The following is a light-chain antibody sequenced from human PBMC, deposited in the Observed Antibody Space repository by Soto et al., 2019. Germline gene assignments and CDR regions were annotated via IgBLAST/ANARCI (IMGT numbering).Light chain of an antibody. J-gene: IGLJ1*01. CDR3: GSYTSSSTYV. V-gene: IGLV2-14*01. Sequence: QSVLTQPASVSGSLGQSITISCTGTSSDVGGYNFVSWYQQHPGRAPKLMIYEVTNRPSGVSNRFSGSKSGSTASLTISGLQAKDEADYYCGSYTSSSTYVFGPGTKVTVL. CDR2: EVT. CDR1: SSDVGGYNF.